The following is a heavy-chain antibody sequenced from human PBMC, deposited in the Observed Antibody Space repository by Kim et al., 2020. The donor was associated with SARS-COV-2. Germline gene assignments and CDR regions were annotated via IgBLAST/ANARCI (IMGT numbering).Heavy chain of an antibody. Sequence: ADSVKGRFTIARDNAKNTVCLQMNSRRAEDTALYYCARVSGGSGPAAFDDWGQGTMVTVSS. CDR3: ARVSGGSGPAAFDD. J-gene: IGHJ4*02. V-gene: IGHV3-74*01. D-gene: IGHD2-15*01.